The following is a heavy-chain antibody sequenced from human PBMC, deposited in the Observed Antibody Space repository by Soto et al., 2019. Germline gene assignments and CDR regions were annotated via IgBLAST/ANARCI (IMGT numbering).Heavy chain of an antibody. CDR1: GGSISNYY. CDR3: ARGRHWLDY. CDR2: IYYTGST. Sequence: QVQLQESGPGLVKPSETLSLTCTASGGSISNYYWSWIRQPPGKGLEWIGYIYYTGSTNYNPSLKSRVTISVDTSENQFSLRLSSVTAADTAIYYCARGRHWLDYWGQGTLVTVSS. J-gene: IGHJ4*02. V-gene: IGHV4-59*01. D-gene: IGHD6-19*01.